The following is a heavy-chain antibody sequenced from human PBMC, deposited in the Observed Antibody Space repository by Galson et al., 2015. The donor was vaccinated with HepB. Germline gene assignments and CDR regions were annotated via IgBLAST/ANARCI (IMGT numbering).Heavy chain of an antibody. V-gene: IGHV3-23*01. CDR2: IRGSGGST. D-gene: IGHD3-22*01. J-gene: IGHJ4*02. Sequence: SLRLSCAASGFTFSSYAMSWVRQAPGKGLEWVSAIRGSGGSTYYADSVKGRFTISRDNSKNTLYLQMNSLRAEDTAVYYCAKFARDYYDSSGYYYAPAGGTPGGSFAYWGQGTLVTASS. CDR3: AKFARDYYDSSGYYYAPAGGTPGGSFAY. CDR1: GFTFSSYA.